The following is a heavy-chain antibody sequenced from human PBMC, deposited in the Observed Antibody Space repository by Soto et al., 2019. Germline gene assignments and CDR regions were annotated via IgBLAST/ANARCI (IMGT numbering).Heavy chain of an antibody. CDR3: AKDWAYCSSGSCAPLDY. V-gene: IGHV3-30*18. CDR2: ISYDGSNK. D-gene: IGHD2-15*01. J-gene: IGHJ4*02. Sequence: QVQLVESGGGVVQPGRSLRLSCAASGFTSSNYGMHWVRQAPGKGLEWVAVISYDGSNKYYADSVKGRLTISRDNSKNTLYLQMNSLRAEDTAVYYCAKDWAYCSSGSCAPLDYWGQGAMVTVSS. CDR1: GFTSSNYG.